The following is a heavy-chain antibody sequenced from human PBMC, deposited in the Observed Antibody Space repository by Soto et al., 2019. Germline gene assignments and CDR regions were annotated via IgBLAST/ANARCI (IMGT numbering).Heavy chain of an antibody. CDR3: AREDTWIQISVGMDV. Sequence: QVQLVQSGAEVKKPGSSVKVSCKASGGTFSSYAISWVRQAPGQGLEWMGGIIPIFGTANYAEKFQGRVTITADENMSSAYMELSSLRSEDTDVYYCAREDTWIQISVGMDVGGQLTTVSVS. V-gene: IGHV1-69*01. D-gene: IGHD5-18*01. CDR1: GGTFSSYA. J-gene: IGHJ6*02. CDR2: IIPIFGTA.